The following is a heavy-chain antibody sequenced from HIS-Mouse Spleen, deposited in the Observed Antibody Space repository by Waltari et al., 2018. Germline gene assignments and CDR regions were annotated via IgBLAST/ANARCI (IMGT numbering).Heavy chain of an antibody. CDR1: GFTVSSND. V-gene: IGHV3-53*02. CDR3: ARAKERSWYWFDP. Sequence: EVQLVETGGGLIQPGGSLRLSCAASGFTVSSNDMSWVRQAPGKGLEWVSVIYSGGSTYYADSVKARFTISRDNSKNTLYLQMNSLRAEDTAVYYCARAKERSWYWFDPWGQGTLVTVSS. CDR2: IYSGGST. J-gene: IGHJ5*02. D-gene: IGHD6-13*01.